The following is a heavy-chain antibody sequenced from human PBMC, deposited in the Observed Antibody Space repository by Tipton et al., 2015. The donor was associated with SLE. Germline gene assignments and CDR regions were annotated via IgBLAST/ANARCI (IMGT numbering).Heavy chain of an antibody. CDR1: GGSISSSSYY. CDR3: ARRVHSSGWYLTYYFDY. V-gene: IGHV4-39*01. Sequence: TLSLTCTVSGGSISSSSYYWGWIRQPPGKGLEWIGSIYYSGSAYYNPSLKSRVTISVDTSKNQFSLKLGSVTATDTAVYYCARRVHSSGWYLTYYFDYWGQGTLVTVSS. J-gene: IGHJ4*02. D-gene: IGHD6-19*01. CDR2: IYYSGSA.